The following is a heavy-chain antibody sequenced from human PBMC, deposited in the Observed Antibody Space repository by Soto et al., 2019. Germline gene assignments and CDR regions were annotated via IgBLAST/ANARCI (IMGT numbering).Heavy chain of an antibody. CDR1: GFTFSSYA. CDR2: ISGSGGST. Sequence: SLRLSCAASGFTFSSYAMSRVRLAPGKGPEWVSAISGSGGSTYYADSLKGRFTISKDNSKNTXYLQLSCLRADYTAVYYCAKDFTNYDYXWGSYRPDFXYRSQRTPVTV. CDR3: AKDFTNYDYXWGSYRPDFXY. J-gene: IGHJ4*02. D-gene: IGHD3-16*01. V-gene: IGHV3-23*01.